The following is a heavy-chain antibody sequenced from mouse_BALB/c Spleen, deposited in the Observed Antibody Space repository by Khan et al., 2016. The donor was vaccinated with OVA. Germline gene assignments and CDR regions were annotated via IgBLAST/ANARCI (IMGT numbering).Heavy chain of an antibody. V-gene: IGHV5-6*01. CDR1: GFTFSTHG. D-gene: IGHD1-1*01. CDR3: TRLAYYYDSEGFAY. Sequence: EVQPVESGGDLVKPGGSLKLFCAASGFTFSTHGMSWVRQAPDKRLEWVATVCTGGSYTYYPDSVKGRFTISRSNAKNTLYLKMSGLRSEDTAMFYCTRLAYYYDSEGFAYWGQGTLVTVSA. CDR2: VCTGGSYT. J-gene: IGHJ3*01.